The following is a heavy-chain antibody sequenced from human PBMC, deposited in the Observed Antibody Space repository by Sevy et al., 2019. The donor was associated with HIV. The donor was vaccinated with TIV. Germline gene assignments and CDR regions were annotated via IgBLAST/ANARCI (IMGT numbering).Heavy chain of an antibody. J-gene: IGHJ4*02. Sequence: GESLKISCSASGFTFSNYAIHWVRQAPGKGLEWVGFISYDGSNKYYADSVKGRFTISRDNGNNTLYLQMNSLGAEDTAVYYCAKDYRVLLITTIDYWGQGTLVTVSS. CDR2: ISYDGSNK. V-gene: IGHV3-30*18. D-gene: IGHD3-22*01. CDR3: AKDYRVLLITTIDY. CDR1: GFTFSNYA.